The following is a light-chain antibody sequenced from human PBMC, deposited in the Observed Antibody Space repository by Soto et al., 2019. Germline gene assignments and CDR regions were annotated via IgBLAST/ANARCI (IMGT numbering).Light chain of an antibody. Sequence: EIVMTQSPATLSVSPGERATLSCRASQSVSSNLAWYQQKPGQAPRLLIYGASNRAKVIPARFSGSGSGTEFTLTISSLQSEDFAVYPCQQYNNWPPGTFGPGTKVEIK. V-gene: IGKV3-15*01. CDR1: QSVSSN. CDR2: GAS. J-gene: IGKJ1*01. CDR3: QQYNNWPPGT.